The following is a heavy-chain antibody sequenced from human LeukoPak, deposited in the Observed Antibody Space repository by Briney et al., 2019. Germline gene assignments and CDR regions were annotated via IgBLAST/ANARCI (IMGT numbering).Heavy chain of an antibody. CDR2: INHSGST. CDR1: GGSISSYY. CDR3: ARARRFLEWLSHNWFDP. Sequence: SETLSLTCTVSGGSISSYYWSWIRQPPGKGLEWIGEINHSGSTNYNPSLKSRVTISVDTSKNQFSLKLSSVTAADTAVYYCARARRFLEWLSHNWFDPWGQGTLVTVSS. D-gene: IGHD3-3*01. J-gene: IGHJ5*02. V-gene: IGHV4-34*01.